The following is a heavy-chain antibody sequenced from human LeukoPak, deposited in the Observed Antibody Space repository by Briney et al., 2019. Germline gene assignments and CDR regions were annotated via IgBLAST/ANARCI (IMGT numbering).Heavy chain of an antibody. J-gene: IGHJ4*02. D-gene: IGHD3-10*01. CDR3: ATSRREFGGLWGY. CDR1: GFTFSSYE. CDR2: INSGGSTI. Sequence: PGGSLRLSCAASGFTFSSYEMNWVRQAPGKGLEWVSYINSGGSTIYYADSVKGRFTISRDNAKKSLYLQMNSLRAEDTAVYYCATSRREFGGLWGYWGQGTLVTVSS. V-gene: IGHV3-48*03.